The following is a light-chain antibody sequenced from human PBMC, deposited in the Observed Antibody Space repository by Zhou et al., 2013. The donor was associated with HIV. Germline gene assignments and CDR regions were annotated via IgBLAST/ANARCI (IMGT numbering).Light chain of an antibody. CDR2: KVS. Sequence: DVGLTQDPVYLPVTLGQPASISCRSGESLVYSDGNTYLNWFQHRPGQSPRRLIYKVSDRDSGVPERFIGSGSGSEFTLKISSVEADDIGIYYCMQGTHWPPTFGQGTQLDIK. V-gene: IGKV2-30*01. J-gene: IGKJ2*01. CDR3: MQGTHWPPT. CDR1: ESLVYSDGNTY.